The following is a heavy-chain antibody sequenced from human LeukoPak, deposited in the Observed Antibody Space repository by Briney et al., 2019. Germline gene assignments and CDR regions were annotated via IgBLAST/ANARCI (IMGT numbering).Heavy chain of an antibody. CDR3: AKDPAGSTLNWFDP. V-gene: IGHV3-23*01. CDR2: ISGSYGIT. J-gene: IGHJ5*02. CDR1: GFTISTFA. Sequence: PGGSLRLSCAASGFTISTFAMSWARQAPGKGLEWVSGISGSYGITYYVDSVKGRFTISRDNSKNALFLQMNSLRAEDTAVYYCAKDPAGSTLNWFDPWGQGTLVTVSS. D-gene: IGHD6-19*01.